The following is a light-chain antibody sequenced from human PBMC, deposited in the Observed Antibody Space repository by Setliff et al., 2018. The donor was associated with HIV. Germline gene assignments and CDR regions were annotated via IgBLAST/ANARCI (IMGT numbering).Light chain of an antibody. CDR2: DVT. J-gene: IGLJ1*01. CDR3: SSFTSTTTYV. V-gene: IGLV2-14*03. CDR1: SSDVGGYNY. Sequence: QSVLAQPASVSGSPGQSITISCTGTSSDVGGYNYVSWYQHHLGKAPQLMIYDVTKRPSGVSSRFSGSKSGNAASLTISGLQAEDEADYYCSSFTSTTTYVFGTGTKVTVL.